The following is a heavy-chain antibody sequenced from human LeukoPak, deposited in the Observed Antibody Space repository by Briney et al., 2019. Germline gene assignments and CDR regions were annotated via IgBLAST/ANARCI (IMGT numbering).Heavy chain of an antibody. CDR3: ATRMPFGSAPGFDS. Sequence: GESLKISCEGSGYNFNTYWIGWVRQMPGKGLEWVGIIYPGDSDTKYSPSFQGQVTISVDKSISTAYLQWSSLKASDTAMYYCATRMPFGSAPGFDSWGQGTLVTVSS. V-gene: IGHV5-51*01. CDR2: IYPGDSDT. J-gene: IGHJ4*02. CDR1: GYNFNTYW. D-gene: IGHD3-16*01.